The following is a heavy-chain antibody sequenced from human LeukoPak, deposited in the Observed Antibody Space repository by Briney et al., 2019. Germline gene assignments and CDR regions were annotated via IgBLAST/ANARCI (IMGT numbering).Heavy chain of an antibody. D-gene: IGHD6-13*01. CDR1: GGSITSGTYY. J-gene: IGHJ6*03. CDR3: ARAIGSYSSSWNDYYYYYYMDV. CDR2: IYVSGRT. Sequence: SQTLSLTCSVSGGSITSGTYYWSWIRQTAGKGLEWIGRIYVSGRTNYNPSLESRVTISVDTSKNQFSLKLSSVTAADTAVYYCARAIGSYSSSWNDYYYYYYMDVWGKGTTVTISS. V-gene: IGHV4-61*02.